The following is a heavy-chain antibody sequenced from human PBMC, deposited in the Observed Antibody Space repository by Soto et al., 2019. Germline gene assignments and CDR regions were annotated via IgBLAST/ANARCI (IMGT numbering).Heavy chain of an antibody. CDR2: IYWDDDK. D-gene: IGHD4-17*01. CDR3: AHRTDYGDYEYYFDY. Sequence: QITLKESGPTLVKPTQTLTLTCTFSGFSLSTSGVGVGWIRQPPGKALEWLALIYWDDDKRYSPSLKSRLTITKDTSKNQVVLTMTNMDPVDTATYYCAHRTDYGDYEYYFDYWGQGTLVTVSS. CDR1: GFSLSTSGVG. V-gene: IGHV2-5*02. J-gene: IGHJ4*02.